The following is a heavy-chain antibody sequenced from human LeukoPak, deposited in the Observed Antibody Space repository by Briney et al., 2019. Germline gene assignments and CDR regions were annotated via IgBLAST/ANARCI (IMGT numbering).Heavy chain of an antibody. D-gene: IGHD2-2*01. Sequence: SETLSLTCAVFGYSISSGYSWGWIRQPPGKGLEWIGSIYHSGSTYYNPSLKSRVTLSVDTSKNQFSLKLSSVTAADTAVYYCARHRYCSSTSCYHFDYWGQGTLVTVSS. V-gene: IGHV4-38-2*01. CDR3: ARHRYCSSTSCYHFDY. CDR1: GYSISSGYS. J-gene: IGHJ4*02. CDR2: IYHSGST.